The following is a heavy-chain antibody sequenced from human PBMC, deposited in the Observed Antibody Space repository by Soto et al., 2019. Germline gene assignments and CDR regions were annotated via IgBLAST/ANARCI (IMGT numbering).Heavy chain of an antibody. J-gene: IGHJ6*04. CDR2: IIPIFGTA. Sequence: SVKVSCKASGGTFSSYAISWVRQAPGQGLEWMGGIIPIFGTANYAQKFQGRVTITADESTSTAYMELSSLRSEDTAVYYCATQWLTNYHQYGMDVWGKGTTVTVSS. CDR1: GGTFSSYA. CDR3: ATQWLTNYHQYGMDV. V-gene: IGHV1-69*13. D-gene: IGHD5-18*01.